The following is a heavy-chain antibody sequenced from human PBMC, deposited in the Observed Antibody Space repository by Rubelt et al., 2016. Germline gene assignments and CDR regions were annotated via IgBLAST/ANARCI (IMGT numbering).Heavy chain of an antibody. V-gene: IGHV4-59*01. Sequence: YYSGSTNYNPSLKSRVTISVDTSKNQFSPKLSSVTAADTAVYYCARENQGDYYDKGGYFDYWGQGTLVTVSS. D-gene: IGHD3-22*01. CDR3: ARENQGDYYDKGGYFDY. CDR2: YYSGST. J-gene: IGHJ4*02.